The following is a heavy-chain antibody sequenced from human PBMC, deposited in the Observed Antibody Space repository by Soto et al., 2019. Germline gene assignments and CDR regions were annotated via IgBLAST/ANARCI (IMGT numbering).Heavy chain of an antibody. J-gene: IGHJ3*02. CDR1: GYTFSAYT. V-gene: IGHV1-3*01. CDR2: INAGSGNT. Sequence: ASVKVSCKATGYTFSAYTMNWVRQAPGQSLEWMGWINAGSGNTKYSQNFQGRVSITRDTSASTVYMELTGLTSEETAVYYCARHTETLGPSANDALDIWGQGTMVTVSS. CDR3: ARHTETLGPSANDALDI. D-gene: IGHD3-3*01.